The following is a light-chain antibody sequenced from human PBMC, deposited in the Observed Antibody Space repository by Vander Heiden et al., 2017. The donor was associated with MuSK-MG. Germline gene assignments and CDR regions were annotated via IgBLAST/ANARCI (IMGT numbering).Light chain of an antibody. J-gene: IGKJ4*01. CDR3: QQANSFPDT. Sequence: DIQMTQSPSSVSASEGDRVTITCRASQRINSWLAWYQQKPGKAPKLLIYSSSSLQSGVPSRFSGSGSGTDFTLTISSLQPEDFAIYYCQQANSFPDTFGGGTKVEIK. CDR2: SSS. CDR1: QRINSW. V-gene: IGKV1-12*01.